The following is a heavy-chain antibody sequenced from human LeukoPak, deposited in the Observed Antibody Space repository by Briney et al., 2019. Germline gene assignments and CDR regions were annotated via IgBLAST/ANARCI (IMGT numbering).Heavy chain of an antibody. CDR3: ARDRGYYDSSGPLYYFDY. Sequence: SETLSLTCAFYGGSFSGYYWSWIRQPPGKGLEWIGEINHSGSAKYNPSLKSRVTISVDTSKNQFSLKLSSVTAADTAVYYCARDRGYYDSSGPLYYFDYWGQGTLVTVSS. CDR2: INHSGSA. V-gene: IGHV4-34*01. J-gene: IGHJ4*02. D-gene: IGHD3-22*01. CDR1: GGSFSGYY.